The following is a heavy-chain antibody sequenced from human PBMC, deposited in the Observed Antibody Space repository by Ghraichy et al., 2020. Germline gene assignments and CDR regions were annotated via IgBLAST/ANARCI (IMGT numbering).Heavy chain of an antibody. J-gene: IGHJ4*02. V-gene: IGHV3-53*01. CDR1: GFTVSNDY. CDR2: IYSVGST. D-gene: IGHD4-17*01. CDR3: ARAGRTVTDLLGAFDD. Sequence: GEYLNISCAASGFTVSNDYMSWVRQAPGKGLEWVSAIYSVGSTFYADSVKGRFTISRDNSKNTLYLQMNSLRAEDTAMYYCARAGRTVTDLLGAFDDWGQGTLVTVSS.